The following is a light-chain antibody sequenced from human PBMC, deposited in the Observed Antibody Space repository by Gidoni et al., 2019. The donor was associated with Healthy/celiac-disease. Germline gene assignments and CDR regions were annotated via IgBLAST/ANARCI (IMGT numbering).Light chain of an antibody. Sequence: DIQMTQSPSTLSASVGDRVTIPCRASQSISSWLAWYQQKPGKAPKLLIYDASSLESGVPSRFSGSGSGTEFTLTISSLQPDEFATYYCQQYNSYSRTFGQGTKLEIK. V-gene: IGKV1-5*01. CDR1: QSISSW. CDR2: DAS. J-gene: IGKJ2*02. CDR3: QQYNSYSRT.